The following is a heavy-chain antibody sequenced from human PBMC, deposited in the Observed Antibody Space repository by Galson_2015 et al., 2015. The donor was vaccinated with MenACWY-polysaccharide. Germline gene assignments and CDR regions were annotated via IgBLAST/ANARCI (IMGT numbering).Heavy chain of an antibody. V-gene: IGHV3-33*01. CDR1: GFSFSNYG. CDR3: ARDEDGCSGVSCAQYSFDY. D-gene: IGHD2-15*01. J-gene: IGHJ4*02. CDR2: IWYDGTKK. Sequence: SLRLSCAASGFSFSNYGMHWVRQAPGKGLEWVAVIWYDGTKKKYSDSVKGRFTISRDNFKNTLYLQMNDLRAEDTAVYFCARDEDGCSGVSCAQYSFDYWGQGALVTVSS.